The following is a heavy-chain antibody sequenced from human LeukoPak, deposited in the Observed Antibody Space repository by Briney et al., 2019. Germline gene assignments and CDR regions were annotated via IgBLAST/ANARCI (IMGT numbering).Heavy chain of an antibody. CDR2: ISWNSGSI. CDR3: AKGPATAMGTTLFDY. Sequence: PGRSLRLSCAASGFTFDDYAMHWVRQAPGKGLEWVSGISWNSGSIGYADSVKGRFTISRDNAKNSLYLQMNSLRAEDTALYYCAKGPATAMGTTLFDYWGQGTLVTVSS. J-gene: IGHJ4*02. D-gene: IGHD1-7*01. V-gene: IGHV3-9*01. CDR1: GFTFDDYA.